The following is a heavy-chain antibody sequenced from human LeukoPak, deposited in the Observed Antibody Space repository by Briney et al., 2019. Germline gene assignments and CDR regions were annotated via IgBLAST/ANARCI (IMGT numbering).Heavy chain of an antibody. J-gene: IGHJ5*01. CDR2: ISTTGST. D-gene: IGHD3-10*01. CDR3: ARQDGLWVGDLGGWFGF. Sequence: SETLSLTCTVSGTSISRHYWSWLRQSAGLGLEWLGHISTTGSTTYNPSLEGRVTMSEDTSQNQLSLTLSSVTAADTAVYFCARQDGLWVGDLGGWFGFWGQGIQVTVSS. V-gene: IGHV4-4*09. CDR1: GTSISRHY.